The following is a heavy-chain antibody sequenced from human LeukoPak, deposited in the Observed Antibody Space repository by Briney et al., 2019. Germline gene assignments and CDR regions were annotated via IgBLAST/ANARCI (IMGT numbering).Heavy chain of an antibody. CDR3: ARMVSGYYELDC. Sequence: SETLSLTCTVSGGSVSSGSHYWSWIRQPPEKGLEWIGYIYYSGSTNYNPSLESRVAISVDTPKNQFSLNLSSVTAADTAVYYCARMVSGYYELDCWGQGTLVTVSS. CDR1: GGSVSSGSHY. V-gene: IGHV4-61*01. J-gene: IGHJ4*02. CDR2: IYYSGST. D-gene: IGHD3-22*01.